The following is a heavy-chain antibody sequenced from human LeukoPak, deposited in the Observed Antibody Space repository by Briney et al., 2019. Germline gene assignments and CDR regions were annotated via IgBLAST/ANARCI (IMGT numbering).Heavy chain of an antibody. CDR1: GFTFSSYA. CDR2: ISYDGSNK. Sequence: PGGSLRLSCAASGFTFSSYAMHWVRQAPGKGLEWVAVISYDGSNKYYADSVKGRFTISRDNSKNTLHLQMNSLRAEDTAVYYCARDGAQYYDFWSGYSVSWFDPWGQGTLVTVSS. CDR3: ARDGAQYYDFWSGYSVSWFDP. J-gene: IGHJ5*02. V-gene: IGHV3-30-3*01. D-gene: IGHD3-3*01.